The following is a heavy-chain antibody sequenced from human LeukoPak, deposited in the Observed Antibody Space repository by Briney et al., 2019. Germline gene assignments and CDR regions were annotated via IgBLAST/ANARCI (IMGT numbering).Heavy chain of an antibody. D-gene: IGHD6-19*01. Sequence: ASVTVSCTASGYTFTTYDISWVRQAPGQGLEWMGWISAYNGNTNYAQKLQGRVTMTTDTSTSTAYMELRSLRSDDTAVYYCARSAVAGTLSAYYFHYWGQGTLVTVSS. V-gene: IGHV1-18*01. CDR3: ARSAVAGTLSAYYFHY. J-gene: IGHJ4*02. CDR1: GYTFTTYD. CDR2: ISAYNGNT.